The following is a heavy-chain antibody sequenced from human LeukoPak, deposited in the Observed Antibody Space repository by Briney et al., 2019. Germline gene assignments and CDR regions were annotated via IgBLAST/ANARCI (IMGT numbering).Heavy chain of an antibody. CDR2: INHSGST. V-gene: IGHV4-39*07. Sequence: SETLSLTCTVSGGSISSSSYYWGWIRQPPGKGLEWIGEINHSGSTNYNPSLKSRVTISVDTSKNQFSLKLSSVTAADTAVYYCARRLFSGWYQKGYYFDYWGQGTLVTVSS. J-gene: IGHJ4*02. CDR1: GGSISSSSYY. CDR3: ARRLFSGWYQKGYYFDY. D-gene: IGHD6-19*01.